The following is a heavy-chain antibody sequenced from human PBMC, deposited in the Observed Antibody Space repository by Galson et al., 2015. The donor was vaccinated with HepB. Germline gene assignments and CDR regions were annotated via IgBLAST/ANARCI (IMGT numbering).Heavy chain of an antibody. D-gene: IGHD2-21*01. Sequence: SLRLSCAASGFTFSSYSMNWVRQAPGKGLEWVSSISSSSSYIYYADSVKGRFTISRDNAKNSLYLQMNSLRAEDTAVYYCARDFRGDCSFDYWGQGTLVTVSS. CDR2: ISSSSSYI. CDR3: ARDFRGDCSFDY. V-gene: IGHV3-21*01. J-gene: IGHJ4*02. CDR1: GFTFSSYS.